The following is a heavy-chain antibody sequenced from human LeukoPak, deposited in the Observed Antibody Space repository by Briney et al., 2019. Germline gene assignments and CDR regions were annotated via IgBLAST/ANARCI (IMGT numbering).Heavy chain of an antibody. V-gene: IGHV4-4*07. Sequence: SETLSLTCTVSGGSISSYYWSWIRQPAGKGLEWIGRIYTSGSTNYNPSLKSRVTMSVDTSKNQFSLKLSSVAAADTAVYYCARDLVVTTKGNWFDPWGQGTLVTVSS. J-gene: IGHJ5*02. CDR1: GGSISSYY. D-gene: IGHD4-11*01. CDR3: ARDLVVTTKGNWFDP. CDR2: IYTSGST.